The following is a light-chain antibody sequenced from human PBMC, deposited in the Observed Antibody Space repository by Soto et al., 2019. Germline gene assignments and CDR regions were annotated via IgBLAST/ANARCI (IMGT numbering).Light chain of an antibody. CDR2: AAS. Sequence: DIRMTQSPSSLSASVGDRVTITCRASQGIINYLAWYQQKPGKAPKLLIYAASTLQSGVTSRFSGSGSGTDFTLTISGLQPEDVATYYCQKYTSAPLSFRGGTKVDIK. V-gene: IGKV1-27*01. CDR1: QGIINY. CDR3: QKYTSAPLS. J-gene: IGKJ4*01.